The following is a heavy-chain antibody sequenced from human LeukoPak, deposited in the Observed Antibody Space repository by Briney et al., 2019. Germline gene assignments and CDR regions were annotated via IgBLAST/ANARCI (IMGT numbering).Heavy chain of an antibody. CDR1: GGSISSGGYY. D-gene: IGHD6-13*01. CDR3: AREMGLMAAAGHYYYYYMDV. Sequence: PSETLSLTCTVSGGSISSGGYYWSWIRQHPGKGLEWIGYIYYSGSTNCNPSLKSRVTISVDTSKNQFSLKLSSVTAADTAVYYCAREMGLMAAAGHYYYYYMDVWGKGTTVTVSS. V-gene: IGHV4-61*08. J-gene: IGHJ6*03. CDR2: IYYSGST.